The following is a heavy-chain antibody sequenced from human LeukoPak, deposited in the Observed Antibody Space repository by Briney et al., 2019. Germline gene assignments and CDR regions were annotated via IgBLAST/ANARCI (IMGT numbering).Heavy chain of an antibody. D-gene: IGHD3-16*01. CDR2: IYYTGST. Sequence: SETLSLTCTISGSSITSVSHYWGWIRQPPGKGLEWIGDIYYTGSTYYSPSLRSRVTMSVHTSENQFSLRLNSVTAVDTAVYYCARRWGNIVGVSYEYWGQGTLVTVSS. CDR3: ARRWGNIVGVSYEY. V-gene: IGHV4-39*01. CDR1: GSSITSVSHY. J-gene: IGHJ4*02.